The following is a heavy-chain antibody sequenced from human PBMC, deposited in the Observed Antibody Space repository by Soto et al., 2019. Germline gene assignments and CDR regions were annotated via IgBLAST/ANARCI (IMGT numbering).Heavy chain of an antibody. J-gene: IGHJ4*02. Sequence: QVQLEQSGAEVKKAGASVKVSCKVSGYTLSDLSVHWVRLTPGRGLEWMGGFDPEDSDTIYAQKFQGRVTMTEDTFTDTAHMELSSLRSEDTAIYHWAAAGGNEGMVVGTTFHSWGQGTLVTVAS. V-gene: IGHV1-24*01. CDR3: AAAGGNEGMVVGTTFHS. CDR1: GYTLSDLS. D-gene: IGHD1-26*01. CDR2: FDPEDSDT.